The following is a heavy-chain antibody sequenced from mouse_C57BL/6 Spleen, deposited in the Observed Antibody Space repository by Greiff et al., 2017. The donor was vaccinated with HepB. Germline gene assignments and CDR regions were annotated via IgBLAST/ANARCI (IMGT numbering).Heavy chain of an antibody. Sequence: EVQLQQSGTVLARPGASVKMSCKTSGYTFTSYWMHWVNQRPGQGLEWIGAIYPGNSDTSYNQKFKGKAKLTAVTSASTAYMELSSLTNEDSAVYYCTSLDYDGVLVDSWGQGTTLTVSS. CDR3: TSLDYDGVLVDS. CDR2: IYPGNSDT. J-gene: IGHJ2*01. CDR1: GYTFTSYW. D-gene: IGHD2-4*01. V-gene: IGHV1-5*01.